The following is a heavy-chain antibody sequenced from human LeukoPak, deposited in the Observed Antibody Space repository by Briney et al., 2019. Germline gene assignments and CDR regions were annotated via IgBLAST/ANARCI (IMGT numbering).Heavy chain of an antibody. D-gene: IGHD6-19*01. CDR2: IYYSGST. Sequence: PSETLSLTCTVSGGSISSSSYYWGWIRQPPGKGLERIGHIYYSGSTYYNPSLKSRVTISVDTSKNQFSLKLSSVTAADTAVYYCAREIAVAGTPYYFDYWGQGTLVTVSS. J-gene: IGHJ4*02. CDR3: AREIAVAGTPYYFDY. V-gene: IGHV4-39*07. CDR1: GGSISSSSYY.